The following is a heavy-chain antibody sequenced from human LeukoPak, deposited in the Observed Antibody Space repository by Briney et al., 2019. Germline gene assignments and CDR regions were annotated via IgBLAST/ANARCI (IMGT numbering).Heavy chain of an antibody. CDR3: AGELPRYYSGMDV. J-gene: IGHJ6*02. CDR1: GFTFSSYA. CDR2: ISYDGSNK. Sequence: GGSLRLSCAASGFTFSSYAMHWVRQAPGKGLEWVAVISYDGSNKYYADSVKGRFTISRDNAKNTLYLQMNSLRAEDTAVYYCAGELPRYYSGMDVWGQGTTVTVSS. V-gene: IGHV3-30*14.